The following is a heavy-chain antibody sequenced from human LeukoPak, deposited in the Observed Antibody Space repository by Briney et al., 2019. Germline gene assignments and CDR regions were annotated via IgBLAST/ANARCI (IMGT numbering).Heavy chain of an antibody. Sequence: SETLSLTCTVSGGSISSNYWSWIRQPPGKGLEWIGYIYYSGSTNYNPSLKSRVTISVDTSKNQFSLKLSSVTAADTAVYYCARHDYGDYRAFDIWGQATMVTVSS. J-gene: IGHJ3*02. D-gene: IGHD4-17*01. CDR3: ARHDYGDYRAFDI. CDR2: IYYSGST. CDR1: GGSISSNY. V-gene: IGHV4-59*08.